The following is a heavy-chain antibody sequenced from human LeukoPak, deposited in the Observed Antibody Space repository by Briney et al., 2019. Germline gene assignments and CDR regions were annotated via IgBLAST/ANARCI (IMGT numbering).Heavy chain of an antibody. CDR1: GGSISSYY. D-gene: IGHD6-13*01. CDR3: ARHGYSSSWSYVDY. V-gene: IGHV4-59*08. J-gene: IGHJ4*02. CDR2: IYYSGST. Sequence: KPSETLSLTCTVSGGSISSYYWSWIRQPPGKGLEWIGYIYYSGSTNYNPSLKSRVTISVDTSKNQFSLKLSSVTAADTAVYCCARHGYSSSWSYVDYWGQGTLVTVSS.